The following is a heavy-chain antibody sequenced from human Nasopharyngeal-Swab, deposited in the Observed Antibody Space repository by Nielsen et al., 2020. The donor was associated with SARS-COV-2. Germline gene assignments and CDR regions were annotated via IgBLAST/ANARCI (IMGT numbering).Heavy chain of an antibody. V-gene: IGHV4-39*01. J-gene: IGHJ4*02. Sequence: WIRQPPEKGLEWIGSIYYSGSTYYNPSLKSRVTISVDTSKNQFSLKLSSVTAADTAVYYCANTQWLSRDYFDYWGQGTLVTVSS. CDR2: IYYSGST. D-gene: IGHD6-19*01. CDR3: ANTQWLSRDYFDY.